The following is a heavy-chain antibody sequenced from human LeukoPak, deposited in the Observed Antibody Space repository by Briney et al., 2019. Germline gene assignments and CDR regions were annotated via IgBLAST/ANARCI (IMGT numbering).Heavy chain of an antibody. V-gene: IGHV1-18*01. CDR2: ISAYNGNT. D-gene: IGHD6-13*01. J-gene: IGHJ6*02. CDR3: AREAAGGFYGLDV. CDR1: GYTFTSDG. Sequence: ASVKVSCKASGYTFTSDGFSWVRQAPGQGLQWMGWISAYNGNTNYAQNFQGRVTMTTDTSTSTAYMELRSLRSDDTAVYYCAREAAGGFYGLDVWGQGTTVTVSS.